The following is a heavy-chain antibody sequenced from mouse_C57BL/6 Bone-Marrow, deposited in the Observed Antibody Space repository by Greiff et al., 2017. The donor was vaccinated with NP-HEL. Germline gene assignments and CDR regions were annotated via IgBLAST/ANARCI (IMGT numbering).Heavy chain of an antibody. CDR2: IYPGSGST. D-gene: IGHD2-4*01. J-gene: IGHJ4*01. Sequence: VQLQQPGAELVKPGASVKMSCKASGYTFTSYWITWVKQRPGQGLEWIGDIYPGSGSTNYNEKFKSKATLTVDTSSSTAYMQLSSLTSEDSAVYYCARATMITARRVSYAMDYWGQGNSVTVSS. CDR1: GYTFTSYW. V-gene: IGHV1-55*01. CDR3: ARATMITARRVSYAMDY.